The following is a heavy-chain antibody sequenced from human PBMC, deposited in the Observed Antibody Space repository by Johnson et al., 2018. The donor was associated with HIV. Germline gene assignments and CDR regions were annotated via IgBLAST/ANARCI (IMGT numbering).Heavy chain of an antibody. CDR2: ISYDGSNN. V-gene: IGHV3-30*14. CDR1: GFTFSSYA. J-gene: IGHJ3*02. CDR3: AREGAPSAWDFGAFDI. D-gene: IGHD1-26*01. Sequence: QVQLVESGGGVVQPGRSLRLSCAASGFTFSSYAMHWVRQAPGKGLEWVAVISYDGSNNYYADSVKGRFTISRDNSKSTLFLQMNSLRAEDTAVYYCAREGAPSAWDFGAFDIWGQGTMVTVSS.